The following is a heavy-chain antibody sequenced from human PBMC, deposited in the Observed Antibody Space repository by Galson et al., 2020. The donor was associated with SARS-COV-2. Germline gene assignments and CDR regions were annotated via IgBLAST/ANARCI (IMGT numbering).Heavy chain of an antibody. D-gene: IGHD6-13*01. CDR1: GFTFSTYA. CDR2: ISYDGSNK. Sequence: SCAASGFTFSTYAMHWVRQAPGKGLEWVAIISYDGSNKYNVDSVKGRFTISRDNSKNTLYLQMNSLRAEDTAVYYCARETHDYSSSWYDYWGQGTLVTVSS. V-gene: IGHV3-30*01. CDR3: ARETHDYSSSWYDY. J-gene: IGHJ4*02.